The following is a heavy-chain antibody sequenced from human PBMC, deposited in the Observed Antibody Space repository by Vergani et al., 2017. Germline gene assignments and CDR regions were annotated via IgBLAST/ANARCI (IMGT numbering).Heavy chain of an antibody. V-gene: IGHV4-39*01. CDR3: ASSIAVHTFDY. CDR1: GGSISSYY. CDR2: IYYSGST. J-gene: IGHJ4*02. D-gene: IGHD6-19*01. Sequence: QVQLQESGPGLVKPSENLSLTCTVSGGSISSYYWGWIRQPPGKGLEWIGSIYYSGSTYYNPSLKSRVTISVDTSKNQFSLKLSSVTAADTAVYYCASSIAVHTFDYWGQGTLVTVSS.